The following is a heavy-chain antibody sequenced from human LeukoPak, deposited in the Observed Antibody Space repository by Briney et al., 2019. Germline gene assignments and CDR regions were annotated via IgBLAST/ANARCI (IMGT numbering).Heavy chain of an antibody. CDR3: ARKMVIYCSGGSCHSHYYYYMDV. CDR1: GGSFSGYY. D-gene: IGHD2-15*01. CDR2: INHSGST. J-gene: IGHJ6*03. V-gene: IGHV4-34*01. Sequence: PSETLSLTCAVYGGSFSGYYWSWIRQPPGKGLEWIGEINHSGSTNYNPSLKSRVTISVDTSKNQFSLKLSSVTAADTAVYYCARKMVIYCSGGSCHSHYYYYMDVWGKGTTVTVSS.